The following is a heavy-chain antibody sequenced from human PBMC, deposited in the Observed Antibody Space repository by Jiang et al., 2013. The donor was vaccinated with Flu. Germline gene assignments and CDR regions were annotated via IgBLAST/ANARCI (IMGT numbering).Heavy chain of an antibody. D-gene: IGHD4-17*01. V-gene: IGHV4-39*01. CDR1: GGSISGSSYY. CDR2: ISYSGST. J-gene: IGHJ4*02. CDR3: ARGSPYGF. Sequence: GPGLVKPSETLSLTCTVSGGSISGSSYYWGWIRQPPGKGLEYIGSISYSGSTYYNPSLKSRVTISVDTSKNQFSLTLSSVTAADTAVYYCARGSPYGFWGQGTLVTVSS.